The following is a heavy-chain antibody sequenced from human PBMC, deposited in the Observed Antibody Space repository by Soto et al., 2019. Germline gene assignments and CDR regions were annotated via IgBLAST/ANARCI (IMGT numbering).Heavy chain of an antibody. CDR3: TLSTGATDYYYYYYGMDV. D-gene: IGHD1-26*01. J-gene: IGHJ6*02. CDR2: IKSYSDGGTT. Sequence: PGGSLRLSCAASGLTFSIRWMNWVRQAPGKGLEWVGRIKSYSDGGTTDYAAPVKGRFTISRDDSKNTLYLQMNSLKTEDTAVYYCTLSTGATDYYYYYYGMDVWGQGTTVTVSS. CDR1: GLTFSIRW. V-gene: IGHV3-15*07.